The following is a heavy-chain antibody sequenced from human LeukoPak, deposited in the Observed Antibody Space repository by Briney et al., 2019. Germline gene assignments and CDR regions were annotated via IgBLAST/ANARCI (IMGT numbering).Heavy chain of an antibody. Sequence: PGGSLRLSCAASGFNFSSYAMHWVRQAPGKGLEWVAVISYDGSNKYYADSVKGRFTISRDNSKNTLYLQMNSLRAEDTAVYYCARAGVDFGVVINDFDYWGQGTLVTVSS. D-gene: IGHD3-3*01. CDR3: ARAGVDFGVVINDFDY. CDR1: GFNFSSYA. J-gene: IGHJ4*02. V-gene: IGHV3-30*04. CDR2: ISYDGSNK.